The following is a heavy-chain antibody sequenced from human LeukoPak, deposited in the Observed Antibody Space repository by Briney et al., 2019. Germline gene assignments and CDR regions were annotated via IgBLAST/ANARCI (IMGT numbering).Heavy chain of an antibody. V-gene: IGHV3-23*01. CDR2: ISGRGDST. D-gene: IGHD2-2*01. CDR1: GFTFSSYS. CDR3: AKDREPSSSSPNWFDP. J-gene: IGHJ5*02. Sequence: PGGSLRLSCAGSGFTFSSYSMAWVRQAPGKGLEWVSGISGRGDSTYYANSMKGRFTISRDNSKNTLYLQMSGLKAEDTAVYYCAKDREPSSSSPNWFDPWGQGTLVTVSS.